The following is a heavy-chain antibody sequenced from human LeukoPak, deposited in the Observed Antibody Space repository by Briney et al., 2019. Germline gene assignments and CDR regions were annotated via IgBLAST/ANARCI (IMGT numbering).Heavy chain of an antibody. CDR1: GFTFRNDW. CDR3: TTGGRGY. J-gene: IGHJ4*02. Sequence: PVGSLRLSCAASGFTFRNDWMSWVRPAPGKGLECGGSIKSKTDGGATDYAEPVKGRFTISRDNSKNTLYLQINSLKAEDTAVYYCTTGGRGYWGQGTLVTVSS. D-gene: IGHD2-15*01. V-gene: IGHV3-15*01. CDR2: IKSKTDGGAT.